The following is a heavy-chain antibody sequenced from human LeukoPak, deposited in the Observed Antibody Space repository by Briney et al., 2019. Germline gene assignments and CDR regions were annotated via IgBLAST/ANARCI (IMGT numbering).Heavy chain of an antibody. V-gene: IGHV3-74*01. CDR2: SNGDGTIT. J-gene: IGHJ4*02. CDR1: GFSFNTYW. D-gene: IGHD1-26*01. Sequence: GGSLRLSCAASGFSFNTYWMHWVRQVPGKGLVWVSRSNGDGTITNYADSVKGRFTISRDKNTLFLQMNSLRVEDTAIYYCARDLGGRAGYWGQGSLVTVSS. CDR3: ARDLGGRAGY.